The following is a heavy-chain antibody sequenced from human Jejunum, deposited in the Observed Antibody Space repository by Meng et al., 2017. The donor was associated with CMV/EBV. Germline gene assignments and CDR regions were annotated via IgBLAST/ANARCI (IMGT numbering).Heavy chain of an antibody. Sequence: GDSVSSGSYHWTWIRQPPGTGLEWIGYIYSSGSTDYNPSLKSRVTISVDTSKSQFSLNLSSVTAADPAVYYCARGFGSGRSNWFDPWGQGTLVTVSS. CDR1: GDSVSSGSYH. CDR2: IYSSGST. J-gene: IGHJ5*02. D-gene: IGHD3-10*01. V-gene: IGHV4-61*01. CDR3: ARGFGSGRSNWFDP.